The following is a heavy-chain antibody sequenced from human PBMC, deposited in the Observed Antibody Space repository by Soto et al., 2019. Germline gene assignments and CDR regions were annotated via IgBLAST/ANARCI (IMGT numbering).Heavy chain of an antibody. CDR1: GFTFSGHW. D-gene: IGHD6-19*01. CDR3: TSLSIAVAHFAFEL. V-gene: IGHV3-74*01. Sequence: EVQLVESGGGVVQPGGSRRLSCAASGFTFSGHWMHWVRQAPGEGLVWVSRITPDGSTTDYADSVKGRFSISRDNAKNMVYLQMNSLRVEDTAVYYCTSLSIAVAHFAFELWGQGTLVTVSS. J-gene: IGHJ3*01. CDR2: ITPDGSTT.